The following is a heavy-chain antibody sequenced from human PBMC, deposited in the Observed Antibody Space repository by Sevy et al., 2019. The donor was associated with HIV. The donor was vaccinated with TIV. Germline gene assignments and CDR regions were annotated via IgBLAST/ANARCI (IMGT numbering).Heavy chain of an antibody. Sequence: ASVKVSCKASGYTFTSYGISWMRQAPGQGLEWMGWISAYNGNTNYAQKLQGRVTMTTDTSTSTAYMELRSLRSDDTAVYYCARRIVVVPAAMPAVYYYYYMDVWGKGTTVTVSS. D-gene: IGHD2-2*01. J-gene: IGHJ6*03. CDR1: GYTFTSYG. V-gene: IGHV1-18*04. CDR2: ISAYNGNT. CDR3: ARRIVVVPAAMPAVYYYYYMDV.